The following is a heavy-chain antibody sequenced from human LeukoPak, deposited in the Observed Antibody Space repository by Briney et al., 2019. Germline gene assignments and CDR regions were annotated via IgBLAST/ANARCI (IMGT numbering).Heavy chain of an antibody. V-gene: IGHV1-18*01. CDR2: ISAYNGNT. CDR1: GYTFTSYG. CDR3: ARESPYCGGGTCYEYYYYGMDI. J-gene: IGHJ6*02. Sequence: ASVKVSCKASGYTFTSYGISWVRQAPGQGVEWMGWISAYNGNTNYAQKLQGRVTVTTDTSTSTAYMELRSLRSDDTAVYYCARESPYCGGGTCYEYYYYGMDIWGQGTTVTVSS. D-gene: IGHD2-15*01.